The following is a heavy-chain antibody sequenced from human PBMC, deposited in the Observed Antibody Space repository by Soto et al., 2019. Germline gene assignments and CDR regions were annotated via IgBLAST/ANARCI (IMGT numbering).Heavy chain of an antibody. D-gene: IGHD4-17*01. CDR1: GYTFTSYY. V-gene: IGHV1-46*01. CDR3: ARDPAGYGGDY. J-gene: IGHJ4*02. CDR2: INPSGGST. Sequence: QVQLVQSGAEVKKPGASVKVSCKASGYTFTSYYMHWVRQAPGQGLEWMGIINPSGGSTSYAQKFQGRVTMTRDTSTSTVYMELSSLRSEDTVVYYCARDPAGYGGDYWGQGTLVTVSS.